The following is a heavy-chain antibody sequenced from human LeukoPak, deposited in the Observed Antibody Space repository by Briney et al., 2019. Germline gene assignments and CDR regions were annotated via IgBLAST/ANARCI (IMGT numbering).Heavy chain of an antibody. D-gene: IGHD3-22*01. CDR3: ARQRTDDSSGSLDY. V-gene: IGHV4-34*01. CDR2: INHSGST. Sequence: SETLSLTCAVYGGSFSGYYWRWIRQPPGKGLEWIGEINHSGSTNYNPSLKSRVTISVDTSKNQFSLKLGSVTAADTAVYFCARQRTDDSSGSLDYWGQGTLVTVSS. CDR1: GGSFSGYY. J-gene: IGHJ4*02.